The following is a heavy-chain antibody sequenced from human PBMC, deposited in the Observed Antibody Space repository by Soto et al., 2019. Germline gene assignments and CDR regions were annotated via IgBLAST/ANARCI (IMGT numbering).Heavy chain of an antibody. J-gene: IGHJ6*02. V-gene: IGHV3-23*01. CDR1: GFTFSSYA. D-gene: IGHD1-1*01. CDR2: ISGSGGST. Sequence: AGGSLRLSCAASGFTFSSYAMSWVRQAPGKGLEWVSAISGSGGSTYYADSVKGRFTISRGNSKNTLYLQMNSLRAEDTAVYYCAKKTGTYYYYYGMDVWGQGTTVTVSS. CDR3: AKKTGTYYYYYGMDV.